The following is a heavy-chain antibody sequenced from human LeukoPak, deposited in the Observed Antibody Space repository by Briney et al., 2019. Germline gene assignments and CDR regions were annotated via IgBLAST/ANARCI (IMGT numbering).Heavy chain of an antibody. Sequence: GGSLRLSCAASGFTFSSYAMSWVRQAPGKGLEWVSAISGSGGSTYYADSVKGRFTISRDNSKNTQYLQMNSLRAEDTAVYYCAKSPAAHAYYYYYYMDVWGKGTTVTVSS. CDR1: GFTFSSYA. D-gene: IGHD2-2*01. J-gene: IGHJ6*03. CDR2: ISGSGGST. V-gene: IGHV3-23*01. CDR3: AKSPAAHAYYYYYYMDV.